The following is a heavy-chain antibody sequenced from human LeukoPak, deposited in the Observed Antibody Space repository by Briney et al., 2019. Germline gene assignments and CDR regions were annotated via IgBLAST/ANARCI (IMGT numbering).Heavy chain of an antibody. CDR2: IIPMFGTA. Sequence: ASVKVSCKASGYIFTGYQMHWVRQAPGQGLEWMGGIIPMFGTASYAQKFQGRVTITADESTSTAYMELSSLRPEDTDVYYCARDLVGSAISYSSGAWDYWGQGTLVTVSS. D-gene: IGHD3-10*01. CDR1: GYIFTGYQ. CDR3: ARDLVGSAISYSSGAWDY. J-gene: IGHJ4*02. V-gene: IGHV1-69*13.